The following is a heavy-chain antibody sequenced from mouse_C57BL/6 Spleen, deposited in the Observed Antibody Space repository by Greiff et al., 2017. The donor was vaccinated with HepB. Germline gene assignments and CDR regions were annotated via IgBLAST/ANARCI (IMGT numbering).Heavy chain of an antibody. J-gene: IGHJ4*01. CDR1: GYAFSSYW. D-gene: IGHD3-2*02. V-gene: IGHV1-80*01. CDR2: IYPGEGDT. CDR3: ARDSSGPMDY. Sequence: QVQLQQSGAELVKPGASVKISCKASGYAFSSYWMNWVKQRPGKGLEWIGQIYPGEGDTNYNGKFKGKATLTADKSSSTAYMQLSSLPSEDSAVYFCARDSSGPMDYWGQGTSVTVSS.